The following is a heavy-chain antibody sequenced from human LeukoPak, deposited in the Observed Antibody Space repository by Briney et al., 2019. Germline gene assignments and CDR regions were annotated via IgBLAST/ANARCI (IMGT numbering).Heavy chain of an antibody. Sequence: SETLSLTCAVYGGSFSSYYWSWIRQPPGKGLEWIGSIYYSGITYYTPSLKSRVTISVHTSRNEFSLKVRSVTAADTAMYYCARRNHYSSYYIDVWGKGTTVTVSS. CDR2: IYYSGIT. CDR1: GGSFSSYY. V-gene: IGHV4-59*05. CDR3: ARRNHYSSYYIDV. J-gene: IGHJ6*03.